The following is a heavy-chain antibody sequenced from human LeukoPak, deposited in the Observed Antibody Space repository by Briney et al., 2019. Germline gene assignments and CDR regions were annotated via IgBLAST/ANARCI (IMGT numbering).Heavy chain of an antibody. Sequence: PGGSLRLSCAASRFTFSTYWMHWVRQAPGKGLVWVSRINSDGSDTSYADSVKGRFTISRDNAKNTLYLQMNSLSAEDTSIYYCAREVRPLTMPYFDYWGQGTLVTVSS. J-gene: IGHJ4*02. CDR1: RFTFSTYW. D-gene: IGHD2-2*01. CDR2: INSDGSDT. V-gene: IGHV3-74*01. CDR3: AREVRPLTMPYFDY.